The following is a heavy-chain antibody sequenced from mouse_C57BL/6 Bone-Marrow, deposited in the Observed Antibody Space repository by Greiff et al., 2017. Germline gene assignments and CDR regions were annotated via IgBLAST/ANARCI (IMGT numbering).Heavy chain of an antibody. CDR3: ARDPICDGYYGFAY. CDR2: IYYSGTI. CDR1: GISITTGNYR. Sequence: VQLKESGPGLVKPSQTVFLTCTVTGISITTGNYRWSWIRQFPGNKLEWIGYIYYSGTITYNPSPTSRATITGDTPKDQFFLEMDSLTAEDTATYYCARDPICDGYYGFAYWGQGTLVTVSA. J-gene: IGHJ3*01. V-gene: IGHV3-5*01. D-gene: IGHD2-3*01.